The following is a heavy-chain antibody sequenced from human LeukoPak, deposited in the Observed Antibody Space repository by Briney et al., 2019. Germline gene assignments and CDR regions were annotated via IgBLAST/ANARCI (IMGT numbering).Heavy chain of an antibody. CDR1: GYTFTIYD. J-gene: IGHJ6*02. V-gene: IGHV1-8*01. Sequence: ASVSVSFKASGYTFTIYDINWVRQATGQGLEWMGWMNPNSGNTGYTQNFQGRVTMTRNTSISTAYMELSSLRSEDTAVYYCASTRHSSSWYWVAGTRQYGMDVWGQGTTVTVSS. CDR3: ASTRHSSSWYWVAGTRQYGMDV. CDR2: MNPNSGNT. D-gene: IGHD6-13*01.